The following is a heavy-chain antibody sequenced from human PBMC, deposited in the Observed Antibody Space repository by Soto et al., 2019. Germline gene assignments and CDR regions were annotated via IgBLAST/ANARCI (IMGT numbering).Heavy chain of an antibody. CDR2: IYPGDSDT. V-gene: IGHV5-51*01. J-gene: IGHJ4*02. D-gene: IGHD2-15*01. CDR1: GYSFTSYW. Sequence: GASLKISCKGSGYSFTSYWIGWVRQMPGKCLEWMGIIYPGDSDTRYSPSFQGQVTISADKSISTAYLQWSSLKASDTAMYYCARLNRGFGRYCSGGSCYSDYWGQGTLVTVSS. CDR3: ARLNRGFGRYCSGGSCYSDY.